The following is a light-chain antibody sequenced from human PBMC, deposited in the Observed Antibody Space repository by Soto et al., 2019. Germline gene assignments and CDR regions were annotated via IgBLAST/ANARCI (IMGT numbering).Light chain of an antibody. J-gene: IGLJ2*01. CDR3: QVWDSSSDHRVV. CDR1: NIGSKS. V-gene: IGLV3-21*04. Sequence: SYELTQPPSVSVAPGKTARITCGGNNIGSKSVHWYQQKPGQAPVLVIYYDSDRPSGIPERFSGSNSGSTATLTISRVEAGDEADYYCQVWDSSSDHRVVFGGGTKLTVL. CDR2: YDS.